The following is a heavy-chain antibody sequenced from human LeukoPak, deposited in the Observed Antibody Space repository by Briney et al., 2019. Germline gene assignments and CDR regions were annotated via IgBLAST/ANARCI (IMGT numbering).Heavy chain of an antibody. CDR1: GYTFSIYG. D-gene: IGHD3-22*01. CDR2: ISTYNGNT. Sequence: ASVKVSCTASGYTFSIYGISWVRQAPGQGLEWMGWISTYNGNTHYAQNLQGRVTMTTDTSTTTAYMELRSLRSDDTAVYYCARGSPSRYYYDSGGFYGGYSDYWGQGTLVTVSS. V-gene: IGHV1-18*01. J-gene: IGHJ4*02. CDR3: ARGSPSRYYYDSGGFYGGYSDY.